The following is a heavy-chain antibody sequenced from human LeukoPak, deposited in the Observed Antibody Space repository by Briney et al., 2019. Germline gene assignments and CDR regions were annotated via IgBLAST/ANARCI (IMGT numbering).Heavy chain of an antibody. D-gene: IGHD4-17*01. J-gene: IGHJ6*02. CDR1: GFTFSSYA. Sequence: PGGSLRLSCAASGFTFSSYAMHWVRQAPGKGLEWVAVISYDGSNKYYADSVKGRFTISRDNSKNTLYLQMNSLRAEDMAVYYCARASPTTVTTIYGMDVWGQGTTVTVSS. CDR3: ARASPTTVTTIYGMDV. CDR2: ISYDGSNK. V-gene: IGHV3-30-3*01.